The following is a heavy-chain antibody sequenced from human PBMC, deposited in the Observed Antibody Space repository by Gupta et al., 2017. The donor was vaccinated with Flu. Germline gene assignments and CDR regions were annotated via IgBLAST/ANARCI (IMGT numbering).Heavy chain of an antibody. CDR1: GFTFSSYA. J-gene: IGHJ4*02. D-gene: IGHD3-16*02. CDR3: AKEDYDYVWGSYRLYYFDY. Sequence: EVQLLDSGGGLVQPGGSLRLSCAASGFTFSSYAMSWVRQAPGKGLEWVSAISGSGGSTYYADSVKGRFTISRDNSKNTLYLQMNSLRAEDTAVYYCAKEDYDYVWGSYRLYYFDYWGQGTLCHRLL. V-gene: IGHV3-23*01. CDR2: ISGSGGST.